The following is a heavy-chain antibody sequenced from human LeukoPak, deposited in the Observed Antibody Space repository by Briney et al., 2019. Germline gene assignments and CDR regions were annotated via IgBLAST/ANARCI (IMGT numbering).Heavy chain of an antibody. V-gene: IGHV1-58*02. CDR2: IVVGSGNT. D-gene: IGHD2-15*01. CDR1: GFTFTSSA. J-gene: IGHJ6*02. CDR3: ATNVAATGYYYGMDV. Sequence: SVKVSCKASGFTFTSSAMQWVRQARGQRLEWIGWIVVGSGNTNYAQKLQERVTITRDMSTSTAYMELSSLRSEDTAVYYCATNVAATGYYYGMDVWAKGPRSPSP.